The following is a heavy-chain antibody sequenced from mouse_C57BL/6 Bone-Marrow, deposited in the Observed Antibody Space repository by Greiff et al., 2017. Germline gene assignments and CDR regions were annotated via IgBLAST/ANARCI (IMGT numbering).Heavy chain of an antibody. CDR3: ARSVDY. J-gene: IGHJ4*01. V-gene: IGHV1-55*01. CDR1: GYTFTSYW. CDR2: IYPGSGST. Sequence: QVHVKHPGAELVKPGASVKMSCKASGYTFTSYWITWVKQRPGQGLEWIGDIYPGSGSTNYNEKFKSKATLTVDTSSSTAYMQLSSLTSEDSAVYYCARSVDYWGQGTSVTVSS.